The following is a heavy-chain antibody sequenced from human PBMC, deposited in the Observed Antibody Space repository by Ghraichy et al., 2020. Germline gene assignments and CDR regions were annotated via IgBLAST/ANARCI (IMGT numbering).Heavy chain of an antibody. CDR2: ISAYNGNT. J-gene: IGHJ5*02. D-gene: IGHD1-26*01. V-gene: IGHV1-18*04. CDR3: VRDRSGLWEPSDH. CDR1: GYTFTNYG. Sequence: ASVKVSCKASGYTFTNYGINWVRQAPGQGLEWMGWISAYNGNTKYAQKLQGRVTMTTDTSTTTAYMELRSLRSDDTAVYYCVRDRSGLWEPSDHWGQGTLVTVSS.